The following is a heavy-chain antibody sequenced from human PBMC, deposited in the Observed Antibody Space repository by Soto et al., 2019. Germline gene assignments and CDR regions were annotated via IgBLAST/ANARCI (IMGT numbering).Heavy chain of an antibody. D-gene: IGHD5-12*01. V-gene: IGHV1-3*01. CDR2: INAGNGDT. Sequence: QVQLVQSGAEMKKPGASVKLSCKTSGINYNTYAIHWVRQAPGQGLEWMGWINAGNGDTRYSQKFQGRATLTRDTSASTVYMDLDSLKSEDTGVYYCARAISGYVTWGQGTLVTVSS. CDR3: ARAISGYVT. J-gene: IGHJ4*02. CDR1: GINYNTYA.